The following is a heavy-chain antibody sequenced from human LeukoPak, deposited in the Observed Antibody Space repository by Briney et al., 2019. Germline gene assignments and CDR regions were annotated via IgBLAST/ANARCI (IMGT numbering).Heavy chain of an antibody. CDR3: ARVGISSDNWSDP. CDR2: MNPNSGDT. V-gene: IGHV1-8*01. CDR1: GYTFISYD. D-gene: IGHD6-19*01. J-gene: IGHJ5*02. Sequence: ASVKVSCKASGYTFISYDIHWVRQASGQGLEWMGWMNPNSGDTGYAQTFQGRVTMTRDTSITTAYLELSSLRSEDTAVYYCARVGISSDNWSDPWGQGTLVTVSS.